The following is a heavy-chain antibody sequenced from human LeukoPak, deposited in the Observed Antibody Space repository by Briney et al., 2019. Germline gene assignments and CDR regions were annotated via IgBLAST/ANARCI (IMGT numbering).Heavy chain of an antibody. Sequence: GGSLRLSCAASGFTFSSYPMHWVRQAPGKGLEWVAVVSDDGNKKFDADFVKGRFTMSRDNSKNTLYLQMNSLRGEDTAVYYCARGQLLLEGYFYYMDVWGEGTTVAVSS. CDR2: VSDDGNKK. CDR3: ARGQLLLEGYFYYMDV. V-gene: IGHV3-30-3*01. CDR1: GFTFSSYP. D-gene: IGHD2-2*01. J-gene: IGHJ6*03.